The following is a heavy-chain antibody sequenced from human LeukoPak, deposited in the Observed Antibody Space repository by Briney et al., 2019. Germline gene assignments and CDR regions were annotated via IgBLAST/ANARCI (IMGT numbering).Heavy chain of an antibody. CDR3: ASDPYSGSYGPYYYYYMDV. V-gene: IGHV3-21*06. J-gene: IGHJ6*03. D-gene: IGHD1-26*01. CDR2: ITSSSSYI. CDR1: GFSFSSYN. Sequence: GGSLRLSCAASGFSFSSYNMNWVRQAPGKGPEWVSSITSSSSYIYYADSVKGRFTISRDNGKNSVYVQMDSLRVEDTAVYYCASDPYSGSYGPYYYYYMDVWGKGTTVTISS.